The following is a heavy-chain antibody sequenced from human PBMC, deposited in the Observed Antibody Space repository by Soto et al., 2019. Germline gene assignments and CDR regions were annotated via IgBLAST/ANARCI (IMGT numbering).Heavy chain of an antibody. D-gene: IGHD3-22*01. CDR2: INPNMGGT. V-gene: IGHV1-2*02. Sequence: ASVKVSCKASGYSFIAYYIHWVRQAPGQGPEWVGWINPNMGGTNPAQKFHGRVTMTRDTSTSTAYMELDALASDDTAIYYCVRAYPMMTMRPGYKYYMDVWGKGTPVTV. CDR1: GYSFIAYY. CDR3: VRAYPMMTMRPGYKYYMDV. J-gene: IGHJ6*03.